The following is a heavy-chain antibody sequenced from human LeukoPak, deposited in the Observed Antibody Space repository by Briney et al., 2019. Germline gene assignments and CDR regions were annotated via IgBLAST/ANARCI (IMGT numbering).Heavy chain of an antibody. V-gene: IGHV1-69*13. D-gene: IGHD3-9*01. Sequence: SVKVSCMPSGYTFTSYGISCERHAPRQGLEWMGGIIPIFGTANYAQKFQGRVTITADESTSTAYMELSSLRSEDTAVYYCARDVPGYYDILTGYPDKYYFDYWGQGTLVTVSS. CDR2: IIPIFGTA. CDR1: GYTFTSYG. CDR3: ARDVPGYYDILTGYPDKYYFDY. J-gene: IGHJ4*02.